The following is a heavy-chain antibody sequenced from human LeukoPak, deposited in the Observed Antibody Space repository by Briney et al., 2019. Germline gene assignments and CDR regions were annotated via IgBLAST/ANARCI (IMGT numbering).Heavy chain of an antibody. CDR2: IFDSAVT. D-gene: IGHD5-24*01. CDR1: GGSIRRSSYY. V-gene: IGHV4-39*01. CDR3: ARHGGGDDYNFLSEADFYY. Sequence: ASETLSLTCSVSGGSIRRSSYYWGWVRQPPGKRLEWIGSIFDSAVTYYSPPLKSRITMSVDTSTNQFSLNLNSVTAADTAVYYCARHGGGDDYNFLSEADFYYWGQGILVTVSS. J-gene: IGHJ4*02.